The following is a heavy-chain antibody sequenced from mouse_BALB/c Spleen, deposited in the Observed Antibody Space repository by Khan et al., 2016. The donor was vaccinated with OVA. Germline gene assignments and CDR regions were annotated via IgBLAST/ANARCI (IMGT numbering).Heavy chain of an antibody. CDR3: ARLAYYYNSEGFAY. Sequence: DVQLVESGGDLVKPGGSLELSCAASGFTFSTYGMSWVRQTPDMRLEWVATISSGGHYTYYPDSVKGRFTISRDNAKNTLYLHMSSLKSEDTAIYYCARLAYYYNSEGFAYWGQGTLVTVSA. D-gene: IGHD1-1*01. CDR1: GFTFSTYG. CDR2: ISSGGHYT. V-gene: IGHV5-6*01. J-gene: IGHJ3*01.